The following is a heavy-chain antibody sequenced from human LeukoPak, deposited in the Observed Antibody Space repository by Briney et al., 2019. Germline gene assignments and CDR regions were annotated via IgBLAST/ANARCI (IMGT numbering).Heavy chain of an antibody. CDR1: GYTFTSYY. D-gene: IGHD2-2*01. J-gene: IGHJ3*02. V-gene: IGHV1-2*02. Sequence: ASVKVSCKASGYTFTSYYMHWVRQAPGQGLEWMGWINPNSGGTNYAQKFQGRVTMTRDTSISTAYMELSRLRSDDTAVYYCATGYCSSTSCYHNDAFDIWGQGTMVTVSS. CDR3: ATGYCSSTSCYHNDAFDI. CDR2: INPNSGGT.